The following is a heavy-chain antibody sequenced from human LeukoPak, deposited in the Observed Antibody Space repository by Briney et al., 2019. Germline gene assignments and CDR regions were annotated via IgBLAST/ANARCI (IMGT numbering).Heavy chain of an antibody. CDR1: GGTFSSYA. CDR2: IIPIFGTA. D-gene: IGHD3-3*01. J-gene: IGHJ6*02. Sequence: GASVKVSCKASGGTFSSYAISWVRQAPGQGLEWMGGIIPIFGTANYAQKFQGRVTITANESTSTAYMELSSLRSEDTAVYYCARVGPLYYDFWSGVQLGMDVWGQGTTVTVSS. V-gene: IGHV1-69*13. CDR3: ARVGPLYYDFWSGVQLGMDV.